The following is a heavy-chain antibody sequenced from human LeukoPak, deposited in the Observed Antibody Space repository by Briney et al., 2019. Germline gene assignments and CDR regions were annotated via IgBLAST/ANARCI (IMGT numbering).Heavy chain of an antibody. CDR1: GGTISLSYYD. J-gene: IGHJ6*03. Sequence: SETLSLTSCVYGGTISLSYYDWRWIRQPPGKALEWIGSVYYSGTTSYNPSLKSRTTISVDMSKNHFPLRLSSVTAADTAVYYCAREWELRGYYYYYMDVWGKGTTVTVSS. CDR3: AREWELRGYYYYYMDV. CDR2: VYYSGTT. D-gene: IGHD1-26*01. V-gene: IGHV4-39*06.